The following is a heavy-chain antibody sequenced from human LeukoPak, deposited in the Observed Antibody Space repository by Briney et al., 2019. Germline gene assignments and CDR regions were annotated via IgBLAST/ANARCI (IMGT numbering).Heavy chain of an antibody. D-gene: IGHD3-22*01. V-gene: IGHV1-69*04. CDR1: GYTFTGYY. Sequence: SVKVSCKASGYTFTGYYMHWVRQAPGQGLEWMGRIIPILGIANYAQKFQGRVTITADKSTSTAYMELSSLRSEDTAVYYCARDGTGGGYYYYFDYWGQGTLVTVSS. J-gene: IGHJ4*02. CDR3: ARDGTGGGYYYYFDY. CDR2: IIPILGIA.